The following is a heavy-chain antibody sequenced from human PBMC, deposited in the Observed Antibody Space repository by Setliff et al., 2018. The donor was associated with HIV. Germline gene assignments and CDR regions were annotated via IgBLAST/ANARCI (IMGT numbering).Heavy chain of an antibody. D-gene: IGHD6-19*01. J-gene: IGHJ4*02. CDR1: GDSIGSSSDY. CDR2: FSFSGGT. V-gene: IGHV4-39*07. Sequence: PSETLSLTCTVSGDSIGSSSDYWDWIRQPPGKGLEWIGSFSFSGGTFYNPALKTRVTISVDTSKNQFSLKLDSVTAADTAVYYCARDNEQMAVPGAVFDYWGQGTLVTVSS. CDR3: ARDNEQMAVPGAVFDY.